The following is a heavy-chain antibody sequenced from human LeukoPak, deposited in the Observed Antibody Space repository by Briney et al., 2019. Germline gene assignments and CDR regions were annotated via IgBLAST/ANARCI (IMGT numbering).Heavy chain of an antibody. Sequence: GGSLRLSCAPSRFTLSSYGMHWVRPAPGKGVEWVAGISYDGSNKYYADSVKGRFTISRNNSKNTLYLQMNSLRAENTAVYYCAKDTAYILTGYSYYYYYGMDVWGQGTTVTVSS. D-gene: IGHD3-9*01. J-gene: IGHJ6*02. V-gene: IGHV3-30*18. CDR2: ISYDGSNK. CDR1: RFTLSSYG. CDR3: AKDTAYILTGYSYYYYYGMDV.